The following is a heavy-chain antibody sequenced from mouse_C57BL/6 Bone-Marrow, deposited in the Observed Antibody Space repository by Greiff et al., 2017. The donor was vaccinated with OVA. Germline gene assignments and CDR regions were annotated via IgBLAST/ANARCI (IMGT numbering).Heavy chain of an antibody. D-gene: IGHD2-1*01. J-gene: IGHJ2*01. Sequence: EVKLVESGGGLVKPGGSLKLSCAASGFTFSDYGMHWVRQAPEKGLEWVAYISSGSSTIYYADTVKGRFTISRDNAKNTLFLQMTSLRSEDTAMYYCATTYGNYPDYWGQGTTLTVSS. V-gene: IGHV5-17*01. CDR3: ATTYGNYPDY. CDR2: ISSGSSTI. CDR1: GFTFSDYG.